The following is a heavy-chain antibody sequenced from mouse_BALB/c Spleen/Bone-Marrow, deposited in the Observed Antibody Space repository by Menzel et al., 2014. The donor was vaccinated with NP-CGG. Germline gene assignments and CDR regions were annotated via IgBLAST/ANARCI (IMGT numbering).Heavy chain of an antibody. J-gene: IGHJ2*01. Sequence: DVMLVESGGFFVHPLGSLKLSCAASGFDFSRYWMSWVRQAPGKGLEWIGEINPDSSTINYTPSLKDKFIISRDNAKNTLYLQMSKVRSEDTALYYCARQGYYGYSDYWGQGTTLTVSS. D-gene: IGHD1-2*01. CDR3: ARQGYYGYSDY. CDR2: INPDSSTI. CDR1: GFDFSRYW. V-gene: IGHV4-1*02.